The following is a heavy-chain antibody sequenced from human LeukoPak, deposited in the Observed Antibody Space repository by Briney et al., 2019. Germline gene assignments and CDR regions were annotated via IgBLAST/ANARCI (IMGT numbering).Heavy chain of an antibody. CDR3: ARDRPSGGTYYDILTGYPTFDP. D-gene: IGHD3-9*01. J-gene: IGHJ5*02. Sequence: GRSLRLSCAASGFTFSSYGMHWVRQAPGKGLEGVAVIWYDGSNKYYADSVKGRFTISRDNSKNTLYLQMNSLRAEDTAVYYCARDRPSGGTYYDILTGYPTFDPWGQGTLVTVSS. CDR1: GFTFSSYG. CDR2: IWYDGSNK. V-gene: IGHV3-33*01.